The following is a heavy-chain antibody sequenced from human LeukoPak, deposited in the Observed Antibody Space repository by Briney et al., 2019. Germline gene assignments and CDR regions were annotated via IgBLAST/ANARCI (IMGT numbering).Heavy chain of an antibody. CDR2: ISYDGSNK. Sequence: GRSLRLSCAASGFTFSSYGMHWVRQAPGKGLERVAVISYDGSNKYYADSVKGRFTISRDNSKNTLYLQMNSLRAEDTAVYYCAKGGSSSWDYFDHWGQGTLVTVSS. CDR3: AKGGSSSWDYFDH. D-gene: IGHD6-13*01. V-gene: IGHV3-30*18. CDR1: GFTFSSYG. J-gene: IGHJ4*02.